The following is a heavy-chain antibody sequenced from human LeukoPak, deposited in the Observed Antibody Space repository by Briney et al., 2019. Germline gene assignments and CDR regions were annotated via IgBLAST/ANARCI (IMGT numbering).Heavy chain of an antibody. Sequence: SETLSLTCAVYGGSFSGYYWSWIRQPPGKGLEWIGEINHSGSTNYNPSLKSRVTISVDTSKNQFSLKPSSVTAADTAVYYCARGSSSSIKRYGYYYYYYGMDVWGQGTTVTVSS. V-gene: IGHV4-34*01. CDR3: ARGSSSSIKRYGYYYYYYGMDV. J-gene: IGHJ6*02. CDR2: INHSGST. CDR1: GGSFSGYY. D-gene: IGHD6-13*01.